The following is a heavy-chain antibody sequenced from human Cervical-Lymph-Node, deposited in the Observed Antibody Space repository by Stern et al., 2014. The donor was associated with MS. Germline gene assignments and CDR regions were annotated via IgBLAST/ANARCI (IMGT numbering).Heavy chain of an antibody. CDR1: GGTFSSYA. CDR3: ARGGGDSSGWYRYYFDY. Sequence: QVQLVQSGAEVKKPGSSVKVSCKASGGTFSSYAISWVRQAPGQGLEGMGRIIPLLGIANYARKFQGRVTITADKSTSTADMDLSSLRAEDTAVYYCARGGGDSSGWYRYYFDYWGQGTLGTVAS. CDR2: IIPLLGIA. D-gene: IGHD6-19*01. J-gene: IGHJ4*02. V-gene: IGHV1-69*09.